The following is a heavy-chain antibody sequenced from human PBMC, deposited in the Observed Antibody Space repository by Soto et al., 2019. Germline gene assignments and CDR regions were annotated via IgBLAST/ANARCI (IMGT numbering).Heavy chain of an antibody. J-gene: IGHJ4*02. Sequence: ASETLSLTCTVSGGSISSDYWSWIRQPPGKGLEWIGYIHYSGSTNHNPSLKSRVTISVDTSKNEFSLKLSSVTAADTAVYYCARDKSGYSYYYFDYWGQGTLVTVSS. D-gene: IGHD5-18*01. V-gene: IGHV4-59*12. CDR2: IHYSGST. CDR3: ARDKSGYSYYYFDY. CDR1: GGSISSDY.